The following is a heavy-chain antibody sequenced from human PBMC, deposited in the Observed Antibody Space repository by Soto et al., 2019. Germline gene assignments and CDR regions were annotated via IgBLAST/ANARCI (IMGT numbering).Heavy chain of an antibody. J-gene: IGHJ4*02. CDR3: ARDLNYGGNSIDY. CDR1: GYTFTGYY. CDR2: INPNSGGT. Sequence: ASVKVSCKASGYTFTGYYMHWVRQAPGQGLEWMGWINPNSGGTNYAQKFQGWVTMTRDTSTSTVYMAVSSLRSEDTAVYYCARDLNYGGNSIDYCGQGTLVTVSS. V-gene: IGHV1-2*04. D-gene: IGHD4-17*01.